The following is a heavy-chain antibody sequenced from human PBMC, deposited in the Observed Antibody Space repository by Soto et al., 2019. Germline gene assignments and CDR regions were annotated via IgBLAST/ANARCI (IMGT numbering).Heavy chain of an antibody. D-gene: IGHD5-18*01. CDR2: IWYDGSNN. J-gene: IGHJ4*02. CDR3: ARDLYTAMVTGDY. Sequence: QVQLVESGGGVVQPGRSLRLSCAASGFTFSSYGMHWVRQAPGKGLEWVAVIWYDGSNNYYADSVKGRFTISRDNSKNTLYLQMNSLRAEDTAVYYCARDLYTAMVTGDYCGQGTLVTVSS. V-gene: IGHV3-33*01. CDR1: GFTFSSYG.